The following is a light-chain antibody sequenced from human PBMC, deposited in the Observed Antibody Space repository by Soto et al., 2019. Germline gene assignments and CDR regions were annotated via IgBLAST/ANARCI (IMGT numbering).Light chain of an antibody. CDR3: QSYDSSLSGWV. Sequence: QFVLTQPPSVSGAPGQRVTISYTGSSSNIGAGYDVQWYQQLPGTAPKLLIYGNSNRPSGVPDRFSGSKSGTSASLAITGLQAEDEADYYCQSYDSSLSGWVFGGGTKLTVL. CDR1: SSNIGAGYD. V-gene: IGLV1-40*01. CDR2: GNS. J-gene: IGLJ3*02.